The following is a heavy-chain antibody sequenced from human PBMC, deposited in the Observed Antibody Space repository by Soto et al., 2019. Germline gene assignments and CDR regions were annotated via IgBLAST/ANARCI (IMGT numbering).Heavy chain of an antibody. J-gene: IGHJ4*02. Sequence: GGSLILSCAASGFTFSSYWMHWVRQAPGKGLVWVSRINSDGSSTSYADSVKGRFTISRDNAKNTLYLQMNSLRAEDTAVYYCARSPTVTTFGYWGQGTLVTVSS. D-gene: IGHD4-17*01. CDR1: GFTFSSYW. CDR2: INSDGSST. V-gene: IGHV3-74*01. CDR3: ARSPTVTTFGY.